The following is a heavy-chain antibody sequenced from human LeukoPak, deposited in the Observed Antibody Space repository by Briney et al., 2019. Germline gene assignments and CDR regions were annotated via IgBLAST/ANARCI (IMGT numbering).Heavy chain of an antibody. D-gene: IGHD1-7*01. CDR2: ISSSSSYI. CDR3: ARDGTTVPPHDAFDI. CDR1: GFTFSSYS. J-gene: IGHJ3*02. V-gene: IGHV3-21*01. Sequence: PGGSLRLSCAASGFTFSSYSMNWVRQAPGKGLEWVSSISSSSSYIYYADSVKGRFTISRDNAKNSLYLQMNSLRAEDTAVYYCARDGTTVPPHDAFDIWGQGTMVTVSS.